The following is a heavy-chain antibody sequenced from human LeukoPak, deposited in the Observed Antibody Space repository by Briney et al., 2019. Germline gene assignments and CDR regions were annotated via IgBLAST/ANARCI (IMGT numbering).Heavy chain of an antibody. Sequence: GGSLRLSCAASGFTFSTYWMTWVRQAPGKGLEWVAHIKQDGSEKYYVDSVKGRFTISRDNAKNSLYLQMNSLRAEDTAVYYCARHNYDFWSVYMDVWGKGTTVTVSS. J-gene: IGHJ6*03. CDR3: ARHNYDFWSVYMDV. D-gene: IGHD3-3*01. V-gene: IGHV3-7*01. CDR2: IKQDGSEK. CDR1: GFTFSTYW.